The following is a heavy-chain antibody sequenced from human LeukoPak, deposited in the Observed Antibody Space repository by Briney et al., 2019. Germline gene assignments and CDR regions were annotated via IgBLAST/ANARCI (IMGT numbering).Heavy chain of an antibody. V-gene: IGHV3-7*01. D-gene: IGHD3-3*01. CDR2: IKQDGSEK. CDR3: ASTYYDFWSGYPYGMDV. J-gene: IGHJ6*02. Sequence: PGGSLRLSCAASGFTFSSYWMSWVRQAPGKGLEWVANIKQDGSEKYYVDSVKGRFTISRDNAENSLYLQMNSLRAEDTAVYYCASTYYDFWSGYPYGMDVWGQGTTVTVSS. CDR1: GFTFSSYW.